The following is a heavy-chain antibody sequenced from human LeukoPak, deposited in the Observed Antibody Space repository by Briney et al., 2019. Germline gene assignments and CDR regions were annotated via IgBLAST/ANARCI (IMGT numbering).Heavy chain of an antibody. D-gene: IGHD4/OR15-4a*01. CDR1: GFTFSSYS. Sequence: PGGSLRLSCTASGFTFSSYSMKWVRQAPGKGLEWLSYISRSSTTIYNADSIKGRFTISRDNAKNSLCLKMNSLRVEDTAVYYCASGAVSYAFDIWGQGTMVTVSS. J-gene: IGHJ3*02. CDR2: ISRSSTTI. CDR3: ASGAVSYAFDI. V-gene: IGHV3-48*01.